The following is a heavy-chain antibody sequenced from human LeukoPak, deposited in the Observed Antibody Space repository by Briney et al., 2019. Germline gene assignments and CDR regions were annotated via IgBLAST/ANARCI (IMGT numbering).Heavy chain of an antibody. CDR2: INHSGST. CDR1: GGSFSGYY. J-gene: IGHJ4*02. CDR3: ARASVLLSADY. Sequence: SETLSLTCAVYGGSFSGYYWSWIRQPPGKGLEWIGEINHSGSTNYNPSLKSRVTISVDTSKNQFSLKLSSVTAADTAVYYCARASVLLSADYWGQGTLVTVSS. V-gene: IGHV4-34*01. D-gene: IGHD3-16*01.